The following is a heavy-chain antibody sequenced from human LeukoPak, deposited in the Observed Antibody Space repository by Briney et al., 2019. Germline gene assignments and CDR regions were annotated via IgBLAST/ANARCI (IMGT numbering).Heavy chain of an antibody. D-gene: IGHD6-13*01. CDR1: GGSFSGYY. Sequence: SETLSLTCAVYGGSFSGYYWSWIRQPPEKGLEWIGEINHSGSTNYNPSLKSRVTISVDTSKNQFSLKLSSVTAADTAVYYCARSGIAAAVGWGQGTLVTVSS. J-gene: IGHJ4*02. CDR2: INHSGST. V-gene: IGHV4-34*01. CDR3: ARSGIAAAVG.